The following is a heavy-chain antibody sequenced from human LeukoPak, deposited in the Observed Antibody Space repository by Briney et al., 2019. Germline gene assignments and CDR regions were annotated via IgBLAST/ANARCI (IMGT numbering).Heavy chain of an antibody. V-gene: IGHV4-61*10. CDR1: GASLSSGSSY. J-gene: IGHJ3*02. CDR2: IYPSGST. D-gene: IGHD3-22*01. CDR3: AVVQCRLGEYYYVSSGFAFDS. Sequence: PSETLSLTCTVSGASLSSGSSYWGWIRQPAGKGLEWIGRIYPSGSTDYNPSLESRVTISVDTSKNQFSLKLSSGTDAATAVYYCAVVQCRLGEYYYVSSGFAFDSWGEGTKVTDSS.